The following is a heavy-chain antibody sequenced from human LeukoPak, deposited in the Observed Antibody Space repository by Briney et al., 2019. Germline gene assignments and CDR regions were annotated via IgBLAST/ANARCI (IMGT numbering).Heavy chain of an antibody. Sequence: GGSLRLSCAASGFTFSSYSMNWVRQAPGKGLEWVSSISSSSSYIYYADSVKGRYTISRDNAKNSLYLQMNSLRAEDTAVYYCAELGITMIGGVWGKGTTVTISS. V-gene: IGHV3-21*01. CDR1: GFTFSSYS. CDR3: AELGITMIGGV. J-gene: IGHJ6*04. CDR2: ISSSSSYI. D-gene: IGHD3-10*02.